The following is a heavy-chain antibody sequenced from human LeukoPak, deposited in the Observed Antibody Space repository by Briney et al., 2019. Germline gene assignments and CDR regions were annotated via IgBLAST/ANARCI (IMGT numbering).Heavy chain of an antibody. D-gene: IGHD3-22*01. V-gene: IGHV3-74*01. CDR2: INSDGSST. CDR1: GFTFSSYW. CDR3: ARVLAYDSSGYYFDY. Sequence: GGSLGLSCAASGFTFSSYWMHWVRQAPGKGLVWVSRINSDGSSTSYADSVKGRFTISRDNAKNTLYLQMNSLRAEDTAVYYCARVLAYDSSGYYFDYWGQGTLVTVSS. J-gene: IGHJ4*02.